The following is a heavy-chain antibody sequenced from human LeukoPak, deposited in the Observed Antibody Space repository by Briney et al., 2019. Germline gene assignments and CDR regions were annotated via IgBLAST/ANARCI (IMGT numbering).Heavy chain of an antibody. J-gene: IGHJ3*02. CDR3: ARWGTRDSFDI. Sequence: GGSLRLSCAASGFTSSTYSMNWVRQAPGKGLEWVSSISTSSSYIYYADSVKGRFTISRDNAKNSLYLQLNSLRAEDTAVYYCARWGTRDSFDIWGQGTMVTVSS. CDR2: ISTSSSYI. D-gene: IGHD3-16*01. V-gene: IGHV3-21*01. CDR1: GFTSSTYS.